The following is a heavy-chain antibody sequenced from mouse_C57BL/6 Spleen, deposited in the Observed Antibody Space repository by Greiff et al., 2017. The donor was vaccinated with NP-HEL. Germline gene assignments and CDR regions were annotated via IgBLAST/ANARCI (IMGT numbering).Heavy chain of an antibody. Sequence: VQLVESGPELVKPGASVKLSCKASGYTFTSYDINWVKQRPGQGLEWIGWIYPRDGSTKYNEKFKGKATLTVDTSSSTAYMELHSLTSEDSAVYFCARAHYDYDGGDAMDYWGQGTSVTVSS. CDR2: IYPRDGST. CDR3: ARAHYDYDGGDAMDY. CDR1: GYTFTSYD. J-gene: IGHJ4*01. V-gene: IGHV1-85*01. D-gene: IGHD2-4*01.